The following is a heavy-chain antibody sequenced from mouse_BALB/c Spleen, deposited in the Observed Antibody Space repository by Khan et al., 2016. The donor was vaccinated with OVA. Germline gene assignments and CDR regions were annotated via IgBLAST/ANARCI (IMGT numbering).Heavy chain of an antibody. CDR2: ISSGGFT. J-gene: IGHJ2*01. Sequence: EVELVESGGGLVKPGGSLKLSCAASGFTFSSYAMSWVRQTPETRLEWVASISSGGFTYYPDSVKGRFTISRDNARNTLFLKMTSRRSEDTAMYYCTESLFLYYFDYWGQGTTLTVSS. D-gene: IGHD6-1*01. CDR1: GFTFSSYA. CDR3: TESLFLYYFDY. V-gene: IGHV5-6-5*01.